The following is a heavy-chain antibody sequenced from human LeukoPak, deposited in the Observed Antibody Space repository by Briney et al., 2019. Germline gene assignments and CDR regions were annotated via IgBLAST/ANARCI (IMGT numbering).Heavy chain of an antibody. D-gene: IGHD6-6*01. CDR2: IYTSGAT. J-gene: IGHJ4*02. CDR3: ARDPRSEHSSSYGFDY. Sequence: SETLSLTCTVTSGSISGHYWSWIRQPAGKEMQWIGRIYTSGATNYNPSLKSRVTMSVDTSKNQFSLTLNSVTAADTAVYYCARDPRSEHSSSYGFDYWGQGTLVTVSS. V-gene: IGHV4-4*07. CDR1: SGSISGHY.